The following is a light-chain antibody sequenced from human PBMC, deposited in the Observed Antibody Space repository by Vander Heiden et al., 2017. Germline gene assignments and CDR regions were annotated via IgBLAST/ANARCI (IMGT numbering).Light chain of an antibody. V-gene: IGKV1-5*03. CDR1: QSISSW. CDR3: QQYNSYSRT. CDR2: KAS. J-gene: IGKJ1*01. Sequence: DTKMPQSPSTLSASVGDRVTITCRASQSISSWLAWYQQKPGKAPKLLIYKASSLESGVPSRFSGSGSGTEFTLTISSLQPDDFATYYCQQYNSYSRTFGQGTKVEIK.